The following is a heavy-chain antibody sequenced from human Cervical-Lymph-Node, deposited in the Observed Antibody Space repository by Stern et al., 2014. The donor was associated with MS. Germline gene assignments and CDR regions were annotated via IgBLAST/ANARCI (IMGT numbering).Heavy chain of an antibody. J-gene: IGHJ6*02. V-gene: IGHV1-46*02. Sequence: VQLGQSGSEVKKPGASVKVSCKASEYTHNNYLIHWVRQAPGQRPAWMGVINPSGATNYAQKGQDRVTMTTDASTSTFYMELSRLRSEDTAVYYCAVRYCSGGRCYSVPDVWGQGTTVIVSS. CDR3: AVRYCSGGRCYSVPDV. CDR2: INPSGAT. CDR1: EYTHNNYL. D-gene: IGHD2-15*01.